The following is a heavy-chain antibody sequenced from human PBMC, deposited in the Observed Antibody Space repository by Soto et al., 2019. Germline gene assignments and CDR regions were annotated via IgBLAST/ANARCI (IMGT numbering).Heavy chain of an antibody. V-gene: IGHV3-73*01. J-gene: IGHJ6*03. Sequence: EVQLVESGGGLVQPGGSLKLSCAASGFTFSGSAMHWVRQASGKGLEWVGRISSKANNYAIAYAASVKGRFTISRDESKSTAFLQTNSLKTEDTAVYYCTRHSSQYNYYMDVWGKGTTVTVSS. CDR3: TRHSSQYNYYMDV. CDR2: ISSKANNYAI. D-gene: IGHD1-20*01. CDR1: GFTFSGSA.